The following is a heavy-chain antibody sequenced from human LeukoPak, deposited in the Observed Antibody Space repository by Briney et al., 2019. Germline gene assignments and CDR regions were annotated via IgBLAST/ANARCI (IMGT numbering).Heavy chain of an antibody. CDR3: ARSYHGVYV. V-gene: IGHV4-39*01. CDR2: SGST. Sequence: SETLPHTCSVHGDHIQTRHNYWGWIRQPPGNGLEWIGSSGSTYYNPSLKSRVTISVATSKNQFSLKLSSVTAADTPVYYVARSYHGVYVCGQGTTVTVSS. CDR1: GDHIQTRHNY. J-gene: IGHJ6*01. D-gene: IGHD3-16*02.